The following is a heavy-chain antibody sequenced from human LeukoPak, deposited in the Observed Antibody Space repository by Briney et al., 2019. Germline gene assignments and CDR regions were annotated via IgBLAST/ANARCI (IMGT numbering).Heavy chain of an antibody. J-gene: IGHJ4*02. CDR2: INHSGST. CDR3: AGENSYGLYY. Sequence: SETLSLTCTVSGGSISSSSYYWGWIRQPPGKGLEWIGEINHSGSTNYNPSLKSRVTISVDTSKNQFSLKLSSVTAADTAVYYCAGENSYGLYYWGQGTLVTVSS. V-gene: IGHV4-39*07. D-gene: IGHD5-18*01. CDR1: GGSISSSSYY.